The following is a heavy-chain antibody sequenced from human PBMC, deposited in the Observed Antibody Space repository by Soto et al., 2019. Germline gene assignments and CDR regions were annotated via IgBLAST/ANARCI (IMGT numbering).Heavy chain of an antibody. J-gene: IGHJ6*02. V-gene: IGHV1-46*01. CDR1: GYTFTSYY. CDR3: ARGGEFWSGYYYYYYGMDV. Sequence: AAVKVSCRASGYTFTSYYMHWVRQAPGQGLEWMGIINPSGGSTSYAQKFQGRVTMTRDTSRSTVYMELSSLSSEDTAVYYCARGGEFWSGYYYYYYGMDVWGQGTTVTVSS. D-gene: IGHD3-3*01. CDR2: INPSGGST.